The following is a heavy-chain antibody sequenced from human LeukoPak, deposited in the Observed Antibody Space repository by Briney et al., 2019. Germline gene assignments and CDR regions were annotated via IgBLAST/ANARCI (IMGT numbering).Heavy chain of an antibody. J-gene: IGHJ4*02. V-gene: IGHV4-34*01. CDR1: GGSFSDYY. D-gene: IGHD5-18*01. CDR2: INHSGST. CDR3: ARGRYSYGYYFDY. Sequence: SETLSLTCAVYGGSFSDYYWSWVRQPPGKGLEWIGEINHSGSTNYNPSLKSRVTISVDTSKNQFSLKLSSVTAADTAVYYCARGRYSYGYYFDYWGQGTLVTVSS.